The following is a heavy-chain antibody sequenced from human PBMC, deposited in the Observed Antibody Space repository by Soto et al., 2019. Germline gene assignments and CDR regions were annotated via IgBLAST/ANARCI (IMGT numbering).Heavy chain of an antibody. J-gene: IGHJ6*02. V-gene: IGHV1-18*01. Sequence: ASVKVSCKASGYTFTSYGISWVRQAPGQGLEWMGWISAYNGNTNYAQKLQGRVTMTTDTSTSTAYMELRSLRSDDAAVYYCARDLGAAAGSYYYYGMDVWGQGTTVTVSS. CDR2: ISAYNGNT. CDR1: GYTFTSYG. D-gene: IGHD6-13*01. CDR3: ARDLGAAAGSYYYYGMDV.